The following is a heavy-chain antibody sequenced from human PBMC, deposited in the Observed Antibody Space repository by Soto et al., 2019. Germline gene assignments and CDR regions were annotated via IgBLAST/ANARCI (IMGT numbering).Heavy chain of an antibody. Sequence: GGSLRLSCAASGFTFSSYAMSWVRQAPGKGLEWVSYISSSGSTIYYADSVKGRFTISRDNAKNSLYLQMNSLRAEDTAVYYCARDHYGSGSYPWFDPWGQGTLVTVSS. D-gene: IGHD3-10*01. V-gene: IGHV3-48*04. CDR3: ARDHYGSGSYPWFDP. CDR1: GFTFSSYA. J-gene: IGHJ5*02. CDR2: ISSSGSTI.